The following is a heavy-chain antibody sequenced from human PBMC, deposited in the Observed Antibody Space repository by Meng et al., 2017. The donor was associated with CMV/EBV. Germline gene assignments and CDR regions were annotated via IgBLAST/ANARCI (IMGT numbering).Heavy chain of an antibody. V-gene: IGHV1-69*05. J-gene: IGHJ6*02. CDR2: IIPIFGTA. CDR3: ASSHSSYGTTPPHYYGMDV. Sequence: SVKVSCKASGGTFSSYAISWVRQAPGQGLEWMGGIIPIFGTANYAQKFQGRVTITTDESTSTAYMELSSLRSEDTAVYYCASSHSSYGTTPPHYYGMDVWGQGTTVTVSS. CDR1: GGTFSSYA. D-gene: IGHD1-1*01.